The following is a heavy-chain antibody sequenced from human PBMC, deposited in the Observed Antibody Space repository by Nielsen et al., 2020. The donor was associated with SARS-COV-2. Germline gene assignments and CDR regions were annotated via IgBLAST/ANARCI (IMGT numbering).Heavy chain of an antibody. Sequence: SDTLSLTCAVYGGSFSGYYWSWIRQPPGKGLEWIGEINHSGSTNYNPSLKSRVTISVDTSKNQFSLKLSSVTAADTAVYYCARAFYDFWSGYSDYWGQGTLVTVSS. V-gene: IGHV4-34*01. CDR3: ARAFYDFWSGYSDY. CDR2: INHSGST. CDR1: GGSFSGYY. D-gene: IGHD3-3*01. J-gene: IGHJ4*02.